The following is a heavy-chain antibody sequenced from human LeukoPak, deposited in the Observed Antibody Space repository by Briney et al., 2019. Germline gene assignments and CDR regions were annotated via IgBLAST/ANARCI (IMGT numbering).Heavy chain of an antibody. CDR2: IYYSGST. V-gene: IGHV4-59*01. J-gene: IGHJ4*02. CDR3: ARHETGPYFDY. Sequence: PSETLSLTCTVSGGSISSYYWSWIRQPPGKGLEWIGYIYYSGSTSYNPSLKSRVTISVDTSKNQFSLKLSSVTAADTAVYYCARHETGPYFDYWGQGTLVTVSS. D-gene: IGHD1-1*01. CDR1: GGSISSYY.